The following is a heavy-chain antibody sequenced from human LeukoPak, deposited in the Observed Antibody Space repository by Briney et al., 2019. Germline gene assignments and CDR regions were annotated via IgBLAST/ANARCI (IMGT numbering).Heavy chain of an antibody. D-gene: IGHD3-10*01. CDR3: ARDYYGSGSKSDY. CDR2: IWYDGSNK. CDR1: GFTFSSYG. Sequence: TGGSLRLSCAASGFTFSSYGMHSVRQAPGKGLEWVAVIWYDGSNKYYADSVKGRFTISRDNSKNTLYLQMNSLRAEDTAVYYCARDYYGSGSKSDYWGQGTLVTVSS. J-gene: IGHJ4*02. V-gene: IGHV3-33*01.